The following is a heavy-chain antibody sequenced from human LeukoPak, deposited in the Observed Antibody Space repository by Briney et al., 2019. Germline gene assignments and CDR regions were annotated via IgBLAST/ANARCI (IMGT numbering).Heavy chain of an antibody. CDR2: IYSGGST. Sequence: PGGSLRLSCAASGFTVSTNYMSWVRQAPGKGLEWVSVIYSGGSTYYADSVKGRFTISRDNSKNTLYLQMNSLRAEDTAVYYCARGLPFLSVAYYFDYWGQGTLVTVSS. CDR1: GFTVSTNY. V-gene: IGHV3-66*01. D-gene: IGHD6-19*01. J-gene: IGHJ4*02. CDR3: ARGLPFLSVAYYFDY.